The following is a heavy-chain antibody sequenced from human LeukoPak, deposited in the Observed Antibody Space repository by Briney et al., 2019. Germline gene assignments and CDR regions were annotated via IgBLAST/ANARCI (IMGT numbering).Heavy chain of an antibody. CDR3: ARDTTGSGYDGFDS. D-gene: IGHD3-22*01. V-gene: IGHV4-31*03. CDR2: IYYSGST. J-gene: IGHJ4*02. Sequence: SETLSLTCTVSGGSISSGGYYWSWIRQHPGKGLEWIGYIYYSGSTYYNPSLKSRVTISVDTSKNQFSLNLSSVTAADTAVYYCARDTTGSGYDGFDSWGQGTLVTVSS. CDR1: GGSISSGGYY.